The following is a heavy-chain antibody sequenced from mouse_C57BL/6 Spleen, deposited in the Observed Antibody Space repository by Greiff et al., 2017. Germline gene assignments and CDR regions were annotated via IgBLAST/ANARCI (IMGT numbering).Heavy chain of an antibody. D-gene: IGHD1-1*01. J-gene: IGHJ4*01. V-gene: IGHV1-72*01. Sequence: QVQLQQPGAELVKPGASVKLSCKASGYTFTSYWMHWVKQRPGRGLEWIGRIDPNSGGTKYNEKFKSKATLTVDKPSSTAYMQLSSLPSEDSAVYYCARDPITTVVANYAMDYWGQGTSVTVSS. CDR2: IDPNSGGT. CDR3: ARDPITTVVANYAMDY. CDR1: GYTFTSYW.